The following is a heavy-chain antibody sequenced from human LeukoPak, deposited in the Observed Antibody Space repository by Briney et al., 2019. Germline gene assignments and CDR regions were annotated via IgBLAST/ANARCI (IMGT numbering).Heavy chain of an antibody. D-gene: IGHD3-22*01. V-gene: IGHV3-53*01. CDR3: ARDRGTSGYIFDY. J-gene: IGHJ4*02. CDR2: IYSGGDI. Sequence: GGSLRLSCAASGLTVSSNSMRWVRQAPGKGLEWVSVIYSGGDIFYADSVKGRFTISRDNSKNTVYLQMNNLRAEDTAVYFCARDRGTSGYIFDYWGRGTLVTVPS. CDR1: GLTVSSNS.